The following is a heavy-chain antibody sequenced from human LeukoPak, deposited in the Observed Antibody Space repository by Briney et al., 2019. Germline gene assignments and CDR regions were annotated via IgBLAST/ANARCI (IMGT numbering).Heavy chain of an antibody. CDR3: AKAHDSGSYYYYYGMDV. CDR2: ISYDGSNK. V-gene: IGHV3-30*18. Sequence: PGGSLGLSCAASGFTFSSYGMHWVGQAPGKSLEWVAVISYDGSNKYYADSVKGRFTISRDNSKNTLYLQMNSLRAEDTAVYYCAKAHDSGSYYYYYGMDVWGQGTTVTVSS. CDR1: GFTFSSYG. J-gene: IGHJ6*02. D-gene: IGHD1-26*01.